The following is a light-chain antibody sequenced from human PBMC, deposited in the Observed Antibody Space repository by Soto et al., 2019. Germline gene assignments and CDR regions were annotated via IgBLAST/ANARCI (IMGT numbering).Light chain of an antibody. CDR3: QQYNNWPQT. CDR1: QSVSGN. CDR2: GAS. Sequence: EIVMTQSPATLSVSPGERATLSCRASQSVSGNLAWYQQKPGQAPRLLIYGASTRATGIPARFSGGGSGTEFTLTISSLQSEDFVVYYCQQYNNWPQTFGQGTKVDIK. V-gene: IGKV3-15*01. J-gene: IGKJ1*01.